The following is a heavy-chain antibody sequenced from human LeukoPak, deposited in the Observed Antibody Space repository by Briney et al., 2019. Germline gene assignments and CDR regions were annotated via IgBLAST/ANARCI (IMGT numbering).Heavy chain of an antibody. CDR1: GYTFTTSG. J-gene: IGHJ5*02. Sequence: GASVKVSCKASGYTFTTSGISWVRQAPGQGLEWMGWISAYNGNTNYAQKLQGRVTMTEDTSTDTAYMELSSLRSEDTAVYYCATVVNEVGPWGQGTLVTVSS. D-gene: IGHD1-1*01. V-gene: IGHV1-18*01. CDR3: ATVVNEVGP. CDR2: ISAYNGNT.